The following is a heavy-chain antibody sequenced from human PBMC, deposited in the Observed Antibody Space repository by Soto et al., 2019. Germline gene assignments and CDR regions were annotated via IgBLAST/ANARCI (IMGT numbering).Heavy chain of an antibody. Sequence: EVQLVESGGGLVQPGGSLSLSCAASGLTFSIYFMSWVRQAPGKGLEWVANIKQDGSEKYYGDSVKGRFTVSSDNAKNSVYLQMHSLRAEHTAVYFCARLRGVTVADLYFGPWGRGTLVTVSS. J-gene: IGHJ2*01. D-gene: IGHD2-21*02. CDR1: GLTFSIYF. CDR3: ARLRGVTVADLYFGP. V-gene: IGHV3-7*01. CDR2: IKQDGSEK.